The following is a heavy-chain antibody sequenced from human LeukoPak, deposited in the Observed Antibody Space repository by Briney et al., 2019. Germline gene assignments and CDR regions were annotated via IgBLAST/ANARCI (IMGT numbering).Heavy chain of an antibody. CDR2: IYPGDSDT. V-gene: IGHV5-51*01. Sequence: GESLNISCNGVGYSFTSYWIGWVRQMPGKGLEWMGIIYPGDSDTRYSPSFQGQVNISADKSISTAYLQWSSLKASDTAMYYCARTGYGQLPTYYFDYWGQGTLVTVYS. CDR1: GYSFTSYW. J-gene: IGHJ4*02. CDR3: ARTGYGQLPTYYFDY. D-gene: IGHD2-2*01.